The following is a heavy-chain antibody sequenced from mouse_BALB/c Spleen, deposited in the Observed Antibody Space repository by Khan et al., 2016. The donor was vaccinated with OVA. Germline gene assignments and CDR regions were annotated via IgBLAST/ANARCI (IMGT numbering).Heavy chain of an antibody. D-gene: IGHD2-2*01. CDR2: IGAAGDK. CDR3: ANILYGYDWFAY. J-gene: IGHJ3*01. CDR1: GSSSTSYG. V-gene: IGHV2-3*01. Sequence: VQLQESGPGLVAPAQSLSITCTVSGSSSTSYGVSWVRQTPGQGLEWLGGIGAAGDKNYQSSLTSRLTTKKANSKTQVLFQLDSLQTDDTATYSCANILYGYDWFAYWRQGTLVTVSA.